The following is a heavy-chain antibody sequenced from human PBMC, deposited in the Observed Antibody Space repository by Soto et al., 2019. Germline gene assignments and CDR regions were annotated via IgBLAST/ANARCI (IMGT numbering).Heavy chain of an antibody. CDR3: ARGYYDISGATTYYYYGIDV. J-gene: IGHJ6*02. CDR1: GGSISSGGYY. Sequence: PSETLSLTCTVSGGSISSGGYYWSWIRQHPGKGLEWIGYIYYSGSTYYNPSLKSRVTISVDTSKNQFSLKLSSVTAADTAVYYCARGYYDISGATTYYYYGIDVWGQGSTVTGSS. CDR2: IYYSGST. D-gene: IGHD3-22*01. V-gene: IGHV4-31*03.